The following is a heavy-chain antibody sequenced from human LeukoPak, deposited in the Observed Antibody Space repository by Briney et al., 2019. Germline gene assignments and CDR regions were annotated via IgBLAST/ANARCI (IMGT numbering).Heavy chain of an antibody. D-gene: IGHD3-16*01. J-gene: IGHJ4*02. CDR1: GYAFTGYY. V-gene: IGHV1-46*01. CDR3: AREEYGTGEY. Sequence: ASVKVSCKASGYAFTGYYMHWVRQAPGQGLEWMGIINPSGGSTSYAQKFQGRVTMTRDTSTSTVYMELSSLRSEDTAVYYCAREEYGTGEYWGQGTLVTVFS. CDR2: INPSGGST.